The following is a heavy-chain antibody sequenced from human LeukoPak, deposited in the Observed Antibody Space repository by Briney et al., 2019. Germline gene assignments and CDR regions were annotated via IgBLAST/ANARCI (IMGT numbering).Heavy chain of an antibody. CDR1: GFTVSSNY. J-gene: IGHJ4*02. CDR3: ARAYLADSPYFDY. CDR2: IYSGGST. D-gene: IGHD2-21*01. V-gene: IGHV3-53*01. Sequence: PGGSLRLSCAASGFTVSSNYMSWVRQAPGKGLEWVSVIYSGGSTYYADSVKGRFTISRDNSKNTLYLQMNSLRAEDTAVYYCARAYLADSPYFDYWGQGTLVTVSS.